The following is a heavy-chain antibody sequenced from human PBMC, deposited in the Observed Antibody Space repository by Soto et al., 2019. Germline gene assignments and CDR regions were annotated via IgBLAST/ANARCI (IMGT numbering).Heavy chain of an antibody. CDR1: GGSISSYY. D-gene: IGHD4-4*01. Sequence: QVQLQESGPGLVKPSETLSLTCTVSGGSISSYYWSWIRQPPGKGLEWIGYIYYSGSTNYNPSLKSRVTISGDTSKNQFSLKLSSVTAADTAVYYCARVPLGTVTGSSPYYYYMDVWGKGTTVTVSS. V-gene: IGHV4-59*01. CDR2: IYYSGST. CDR3: ARVPLGTVTGSSPYYYYMDV. J-gene: IGHJ6*03.